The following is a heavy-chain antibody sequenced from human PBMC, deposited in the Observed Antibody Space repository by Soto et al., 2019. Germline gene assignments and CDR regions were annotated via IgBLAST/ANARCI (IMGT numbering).Heavy chain of an antibody. J-gene: IGHJ6*02. D-gene: IGHD3-22*01. Sequence: PSETLSLTCTVPGGSISSYYWSWIRQPPEKGLEWIGYIYYSGSTNYNPSLKSRVTISVDTSKNQFSLKLRSVTAADTAVYYCARVGGYDSTGYSYHFGMDVWGQGTTVTVSS. CDR1: GGSISSYY. CDR2: IYYSGST. CDR3: ARVGGYDSTGYSYHFGMDV. V-gene: IGHV4-59*01.